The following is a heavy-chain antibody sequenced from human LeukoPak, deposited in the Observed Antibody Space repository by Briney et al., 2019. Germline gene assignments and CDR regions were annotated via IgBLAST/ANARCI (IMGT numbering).Heavy chain of an antibody. J-gene: IGHJ4*02. D-gene: IGHD3-22*01. CDR1: GGTFSSYA. CDR2: IIPIFGTA. V-gene: IGHV1-69*05. CDR3: ARDSHYYDSSGYYYRFDY. Sequence: EASVKVSCKASGGTFSSYAISWVRQAPGQGLEWMGRIIPIFGTAYYAQKFQGRVTITTDASTSTAYMELSSLRSEDTAVYYCARDSHYYDSSGYYYRFDYWGQGTLVTVSS.